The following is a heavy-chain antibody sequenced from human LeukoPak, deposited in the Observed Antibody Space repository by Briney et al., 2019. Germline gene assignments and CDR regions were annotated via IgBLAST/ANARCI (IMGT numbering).Heavy chain of an antibody. D-gene: IGHD4-17*01. J-gene: IGHJ6*02. Sequence: PSETLSLTCTVSGGSISSGGYYWSWIRQHPGKGLEWIGYIYYSGSTYYNPSLKSRATISVDTSKNQFSLKLSSVTAADTAVYYCAREMVTTGGYYYYGMDVWGQGTTVTVSS. V-gene: IGHV4-31*03. CDR1: GGSISSGGYY. CDR3: AREMVTTGGYYYYGMDV. CDR2: IYYSGST.